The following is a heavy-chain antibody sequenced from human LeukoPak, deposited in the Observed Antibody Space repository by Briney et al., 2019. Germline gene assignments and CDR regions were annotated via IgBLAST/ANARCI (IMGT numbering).Heavy chain of an antibody. V-gene: IGHV3-7*01. D-gene: IGHD2-15*01. CDR2: IRHDGNAK. J-gene: IGHJ4*02. Sequence: GGSPRLSCAASGFAFSDFWMSWVRQAPGKGLEWVANIRHDGNAKNYVPSVRGRFTISRDNAKNSLYLQMNSLAVEDTAVYYCATSHDSAGNDWGQGTLVTVSS. CDR1: GFAFSDFW. CDR3: ATSHDSAGND.